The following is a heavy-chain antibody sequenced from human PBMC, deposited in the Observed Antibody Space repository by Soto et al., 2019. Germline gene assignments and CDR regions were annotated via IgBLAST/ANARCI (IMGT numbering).Heavy chain of an antibody. J-gene: IGHJ6*02. V-gene: IGHV4-39*01. CDR1: GGSISSSSYY. Sequence: SETLSLTCTVSGGSISSSSYYWGWIRQPPGKGLEWIGSIYYSGSTYYNPSLKSRVTISVDTSKNQFSLKLSSVTAADTAVYYCARTTPGFMDVWGQGTTVTAP. D-gene: IGHD3-10*01. CDR2: IYYSGST. CDR3: ARTTPGFMDV.